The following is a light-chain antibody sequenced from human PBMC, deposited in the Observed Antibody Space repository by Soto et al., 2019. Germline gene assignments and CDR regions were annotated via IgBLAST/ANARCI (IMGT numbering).Light chain of an antibody. CDR2: STS. V-gene: IGKV3D-20*02. CDR1: QSLSVSY. CDR3: HQRQSWPRT. Sequence: PGDRATLSCRASQSLSVSYIAWYQQKPGQAPRLLIYSTSTRAAGIPDRFTGRGSGTHFTLAISRLEPEDFAVYYCHQRQSWPRTFGQGTKVDIK. J-gene: IGKJ1*01.